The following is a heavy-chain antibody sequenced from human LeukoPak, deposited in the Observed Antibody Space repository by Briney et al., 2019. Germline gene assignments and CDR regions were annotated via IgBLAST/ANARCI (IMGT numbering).Heavy chain of an antibody. J-gene: IGHJ6*02. CDR3: ARDRGGSGWVHYYYYGMDV. D-gene: IGHD6-19*01. CDR2: INSGSSIM. Sequence: GGSLSLSCAVSGFTLSSYSMNWVRQAPGKGLEWVSYINSGSSIMYYADSVKGRFTISRDNAKNSLYLQMNSLRAEDTAVYYCARDRGGSGWVHYYYYGMDVWGQGTTFTVSS. V-gene: IGHV3-21*05. CDR1: GFTLSSYS.